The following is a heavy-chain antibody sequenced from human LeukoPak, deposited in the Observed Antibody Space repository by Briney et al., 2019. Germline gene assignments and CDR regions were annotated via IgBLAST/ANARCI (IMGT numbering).Heavy chain of an antibody. D-gene: IGHD4-23*01. CDR3: AKVLFRDYGGNNWFDP. V-gene: IGHV3-7*03. CDR1: GFTFSTYY. J-gene: IGHJ5*02. Sequence: GGSLRLSCAASGFTFSTYYMSWVRQAPGTGLEWVANIKQDGSEKYYVDSVKGRFTISRDNAKNTLYLQMNSLRAEDTAVYYCAKVLFRDYGGNNWFDPWGQGTLVTVSS. CDR2: IKQDGSEK.